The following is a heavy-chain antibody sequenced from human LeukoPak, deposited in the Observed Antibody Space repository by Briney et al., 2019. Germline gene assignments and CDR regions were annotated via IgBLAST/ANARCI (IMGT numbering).Heavy chain of an antibody. D-gene: IGHD5-18*01. CDR1: GFTFDDYA. Sequence: PGGSLRLSCAASGFTFDDYAMHWVRQAPGKGLEWVSGISWNSGSIGYADSVKGRFTISRDNAKNSLYLQMNSLRAEDTAVYYCARDRTLVDTAMVTNWGQGTLVTVSS. CDR3: ARDRTLVDTAMVTN. V-gene: IGHV3-9*01. J-gene: IGHJ4*02. CDR2: ISWNSGSI.